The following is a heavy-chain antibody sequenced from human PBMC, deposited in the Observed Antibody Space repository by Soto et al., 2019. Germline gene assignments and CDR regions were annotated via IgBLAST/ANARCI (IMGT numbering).Heavy chain of an antibody. CDR1: GFTFSSYW. V-gene: IGHV3-74*01. CDR2: INSDGRST. CDR3: ATGPPYSGGSCYSCPYFQY. D-gene: IGHD2-15*01. Sequence: GGSLRLSCAASGFTFSSYWMHWVRQAPGKGLVWVSRINSDGRSTSYADSVKGRITISRDNAKNTLYLQMNSLRAEDMAVYYCATGPPYSGGSCYSCPYFQYWGPATLVSVSS. J-gene: IGHJ1*01.